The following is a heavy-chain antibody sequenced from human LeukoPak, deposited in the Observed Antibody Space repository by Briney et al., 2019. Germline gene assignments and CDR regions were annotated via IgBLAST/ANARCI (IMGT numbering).Heavy chain of an antibody. CDR2: IYYSGST. V-gene: IGHV4-59*08. Sequence: PSEILSLTCTVSGGSISSYYWSWIRQPPGKGLEWIGYIYYSGSTNYNPSLKSRVTISVDTSKNQFSLKLSSVTAADTAVYYCARQIQGFDYWRQGTLVTVSS. CDR3: ARQIQGFDY. CDR1: GGSISSYY. J-gene: IGHJ4*02.